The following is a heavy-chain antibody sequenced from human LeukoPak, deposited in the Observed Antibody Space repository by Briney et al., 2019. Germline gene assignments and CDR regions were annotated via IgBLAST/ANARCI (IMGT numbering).Heavy chain of an antibody. D-gene: IGHD2-15*01. Sequence: PSEILSLTCTVSGGSIISYYWSWVRQAPGKGLEWVSTVSGGGGTTYYADSVKGRLTISRDNSNNTVYLQMNSLRVDDTAVYYCAKPHTPYCSGGTCYLFDYWGQGTLVTVSS. CDR2: VSGGGGTT. J-gene: IGHJ4*02. CDR1: GGSIISYY. CDR3: AKPHTPYCSGGTCYLFDY. V-gene: IGHV3-23*01.